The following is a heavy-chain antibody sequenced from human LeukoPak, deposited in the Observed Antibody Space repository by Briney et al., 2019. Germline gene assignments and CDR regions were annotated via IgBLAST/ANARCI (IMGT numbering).Heavy chain of an antibody. Sequence: PSETLSLTCTVSGASITGTYWSWIRRPPGRGLESVGYVYDTGDTSYNPSLKSRVTMSLDTSKNQFFLTLTSVTAADTAIYYCARRATSGNYQMLHFDSWGQGILVTVSS. CDR3: ARRATSGNYQMLHFDS. CDR2: VYDTGDT. CDR1: GASITGTY. D-gene: IGHD2-2*01. V-gene: IGHV4-59*08. J-gene: IGHJ4*01.